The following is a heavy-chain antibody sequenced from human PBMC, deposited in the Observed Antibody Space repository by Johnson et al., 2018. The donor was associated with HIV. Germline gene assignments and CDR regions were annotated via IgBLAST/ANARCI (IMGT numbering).Heavy chain of an antibody. V-gene: IGHV3-30*19. CDR3: ARGRWEVGPGGAFDI. D-gene: IGHD1-26*01. J-gene: IGHJ3*02. Sequence: QVQLVESGGGVVQPGRSLRLSCAASGFTFSSYGMHWVRQAPGKGLAWVAVISYDGTNNYYADSVQGRFTISRDNSKNTLYLQMNSLRAEDTAVYYWARGRWEVGPGGAFDIWGQGTMVTVSS. CDR2: ISYDGTNN. CDR1: GFTFSSYG.